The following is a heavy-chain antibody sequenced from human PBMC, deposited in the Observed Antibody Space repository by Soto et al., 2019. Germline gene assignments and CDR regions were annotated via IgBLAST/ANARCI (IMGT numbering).Heavy chain of an antibody. CDR1: GGTFSSYA. CDR2: IIPIFGTA. V-gene: IGHV1-69*01. CDR3: ARDQCGGDCYSIYYYYGMDV. D-gene: IGHD2-21*02. Sequence: QVQLVQSGAEVKKPGSSVKVSCKASGGTFSSYAISWVRQAPGQGLEWMGGIIPIFGTANYAQKFQGRVTITADESTSTAYMELSSLRSEDTAVYYCARDQCGGDCYSIYYYYGMDVRGQGTTVTVSS. J-gene: IGHJ6*02.